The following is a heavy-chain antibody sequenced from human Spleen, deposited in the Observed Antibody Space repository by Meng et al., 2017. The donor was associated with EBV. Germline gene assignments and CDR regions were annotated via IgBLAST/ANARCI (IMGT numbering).Heavy chain of an antibody. CDR3: SRNMYYSDSSGYPPGDY. D-gene: IGHD3-22*01. V-gene: IGHV3-74*01. J-gene: IGHJ4*02. CDR2: INSDGSST. Sequence: EXQLVEXXXGLVQPGXSLRLSXAASGFTFSRYWMHWVRQAPGKGLVWVSRINSDGSSTSYADSVKGRFTISRDNAKNTLYLQMNSLRAEDTAVYYCSRNMYYSDSSGYPPGDYWGQGTLVTVSS. CDR1: GFTFSRYW.